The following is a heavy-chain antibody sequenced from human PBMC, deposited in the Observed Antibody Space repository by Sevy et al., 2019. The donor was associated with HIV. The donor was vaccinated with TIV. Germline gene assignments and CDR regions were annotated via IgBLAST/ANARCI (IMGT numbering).Heavy chain of an antibody. D-gene: IGHD2-8*01. CDR1: GFTFSKYS. J-gene: IGHJ4*02. V-gene: IGHV3-23*01. CDR3: AGEGCTKPHDY. CDR2: LYFGCGEI. Sequence: GGSLRLSCAASGFTFSKYSMSWVRQPPGKGLEWVATLYFGCGEINYADSVKGRFTISRDNSKSSMYLQMNNLRPEDTAVYYCAGEGCTKPHDYWGQGTLVTVSS.